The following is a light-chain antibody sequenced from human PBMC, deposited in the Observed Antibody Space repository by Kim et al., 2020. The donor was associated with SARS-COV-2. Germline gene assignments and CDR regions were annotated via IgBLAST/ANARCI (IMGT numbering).Light chain of an antibody. J-gene: IGLJ2*01. CDR2: QDS. Sequence: LGDKYACWYQQKPGQSPVLVIYQDSKRPSGIPERFSGSNSGNTATLTISGTQAMDEADYYCQAWDSSFVFGGGTQLTVL. V-gene: IGLV3-1*01. CDR3: QAWDSSFV. CDR1: LGDKY.